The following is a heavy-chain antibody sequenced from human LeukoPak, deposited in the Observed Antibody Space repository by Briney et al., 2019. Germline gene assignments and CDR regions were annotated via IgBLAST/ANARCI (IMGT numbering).Heavy chain of an antibody. Sequence: GGSLRLSCAASGFTVSSNYMSWVRQAPGKGLEWVSVIYSGGSTYCADSVKGRFTISRDNSKNTLYLQMNSLRAEDTAVYYCARDRPYSSGWYGNFDYWGQGTLVTVSP. CDR3: ARDRPYSSGWYGNFDY. CDR1: GFTVSSNY. J-gene: IGHJ4*02. V-gene: IGHV3-53*01. CDR2: IYSGGST. D-gene: IGHD6-19*01.